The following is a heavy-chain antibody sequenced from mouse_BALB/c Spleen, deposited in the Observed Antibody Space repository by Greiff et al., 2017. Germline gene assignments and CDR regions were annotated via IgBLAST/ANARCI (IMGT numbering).Heavy chain of an antibody. Sequence: VKLMESGPGLVAPSQSLSITCTVSGFSFTGYGVNWVRQPPGKGLEWLGMIWGDGSTDYNSALKSRLSISKDNSKSQVFLKMNSLQTDDTARYYGARGGATATGYAMDYWGQGTSVTVSS. D-gene: IGHD1-2*01. V-gene: IGHV2-6-7*01. CDR1: GFSFTGYG. CDR3: ARGGATATGYAMDY. J-gene: IGHJ4*01. CDR2: IWGDGST.